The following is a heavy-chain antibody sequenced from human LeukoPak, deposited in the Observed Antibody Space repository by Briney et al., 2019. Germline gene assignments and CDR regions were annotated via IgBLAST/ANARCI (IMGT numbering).Heavy chain of an antibody. J-gene: IGHJ4*02. CDR1: GFTFSSYW. Sequence: PGGSLRLSCAASGFTFSSYWMHWVRQAPGKGLVWVSRINSDGSSTSYADSVKGRFTISRDNAKNTLYLQMNSLRAEDTAVYYCARDRCSGGSCYAIDYWGQGTLVTVSS. V-gene: IGHV3-74*01. CDR2: INSDGSST. D-gene: IGHD2-15*01. CDR3: ARDRCSGGSCYAIDY.